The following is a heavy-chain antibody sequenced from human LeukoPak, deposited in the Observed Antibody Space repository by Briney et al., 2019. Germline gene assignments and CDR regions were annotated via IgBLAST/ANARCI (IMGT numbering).Heavy chain of an antibody. D-gene: IGHD6-6*01. CDR3: APAGGSSTWYFDY. CDR1: GFTFSSYW. CDR2: IKQDGSEK. Sequence: GGSLRLSCAASGFTFSSYWMSWVRQAPGKGLEWVANIKQDGSEKYYVDSVKGRFTISRDNAKNSLYLQMNSLRAEDTAVYYCAPAGGSSTWYFDYWGQGTLVTVSS. V-gene: IGHV3-7*01. J-gene: IGHJ4*02.